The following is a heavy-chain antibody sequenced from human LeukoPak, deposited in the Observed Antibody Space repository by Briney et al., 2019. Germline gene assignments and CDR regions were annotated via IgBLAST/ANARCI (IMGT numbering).Heavy chain of an antibody. V-gene: IGHV3-64D*09. D-gene: IGHD5-12*01. CDR1: GFTFSSYA. CDR2: ISSNGGST. CDR3: ARALGIVATITPIDY. Sequence: PGGSLRLSCSASGFTFSSYAMHWVRQAPGKGLEYVSAISSNGGSTYYADSVKGRFTISRDNSKNTLYLQMSSLRAEDTAVYYCARALGIVATITPIDYWGQGTLVTVSS. J-gene: IGHJ4*02.